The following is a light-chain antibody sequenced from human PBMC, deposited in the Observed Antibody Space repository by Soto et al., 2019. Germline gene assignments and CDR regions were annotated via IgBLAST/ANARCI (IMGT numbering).Light chain of an antibody. J-gene: IGKJ1*01. V-gene: IGKV1-27*01. CDR3: QKYNNPPLT. CDR2: AAS. CDR1: QGISNY. Sequence: DIQMTQSPSSLSASVGDTVTITCRASQGISNYLAWYQQKPGQVPNLLIYAASTLQSGVPSRFSGSGSGAEFTLTISSMRPEDVATYYCQKYNNPPLTFGQGTKVEI.